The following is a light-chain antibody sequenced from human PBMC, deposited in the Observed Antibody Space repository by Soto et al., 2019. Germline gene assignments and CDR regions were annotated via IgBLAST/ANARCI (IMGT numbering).Light chain of an antibody. CDR2: SNN. CDR3: AAWDDSLNGWV. V-gene: IGLV1-44*01. J-gene: IGLJ3*02. CDR1: SSNIGSNI. Sequence: QSVLTQPPSASGTPGQRVTISCSGGSSNIGSNIVNWYQQLPGTAPKLLIYSNNQRPSGVSDRFSGSKSGTSASLAISGLQSEDEADYYCAAWDDSLNGWVFGGGTKLTVL.